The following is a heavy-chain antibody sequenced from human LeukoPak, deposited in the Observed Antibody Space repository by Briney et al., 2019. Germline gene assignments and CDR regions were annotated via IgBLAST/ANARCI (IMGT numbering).Heavy chain of an antibody. CDR2: IYHSGST. CDR3: ARGRSDCSSTSRYFGSSWFDP. D-gene: IGHD2-2*01. CDR1: GYSISSGYY. Sequence: SETLSLTCTVSGYSISSGYYWGWIRQPPGEGLEWIGSIYHSGSTYYNPSLKSRVTISVDTSKNQFSLKLSSVTAADTAVYYCARGRSDCSSTSRYFGSSWFDPWGQGTLVTVSS. V-gene: IGHV4-38-2*02. J-gene: IGHJ5*02.